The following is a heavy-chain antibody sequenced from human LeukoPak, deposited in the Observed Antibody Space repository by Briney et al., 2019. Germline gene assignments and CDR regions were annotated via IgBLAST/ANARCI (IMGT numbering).Heavy chain of an antibody. V-gene: IGHV3-23*01. J-gene: IGHJ4*02. CDR2: MSGSGGST. CDR3: AKERPTRRYCSGGSCYSRYFDY. D-gene: IGHD2-15*01. Sequence: GGSLRLSCPASGVTFSTYGMSWVRQAPGKGLEWVSAMSGSGGSTYYADSVKGRLTISRDISKNTLYLKMNSLRAEDTAVYYCAKERPTRRYCSGGSCYSRYFDYWGQGTLVTVSS. CDR1: GVTFSTYG.